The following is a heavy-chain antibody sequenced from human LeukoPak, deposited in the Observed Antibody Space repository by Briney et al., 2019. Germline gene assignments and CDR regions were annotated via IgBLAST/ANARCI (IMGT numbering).Heavy chain of an antibody. J-gene: IGHJ6*02. CDR2: IKQDGSEK. Sequence: PGGPLRLSRAASGFTFSSYWMSWVRQAPGKGLEWVANIKQDGSEKYYVDSVKGRFTISRDNAKNSLYLQMNSLRAEDTAVYYCARERLGYCSSTSCYYYGMDVWGQGTTVTVSS. D-gene: IGHD2-2*01. CDR1: GFTFSSYW. V-gene: IGHV3-7*01. CDR3: ARERLGYCSSTSCYYYGMDV.